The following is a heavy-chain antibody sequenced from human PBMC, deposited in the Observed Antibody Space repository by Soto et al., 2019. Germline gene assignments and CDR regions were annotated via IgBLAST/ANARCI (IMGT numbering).Heavy chain of an antibody. CDR2: IYSGGST. D-gene: IGHD3-3*01. V-gene: IGHV3-53*01. Sequence: PGGSLRLSCAASGFTVSRNYMSWVRQAPGKGLEWVSVIYSGGSTYYADSVKGRFTISRDNSKNPLFLQMNSLRAEDTAVYYCAGSDLEWFDYWGQGTLVTVSS. J-gene: IGHJ4*02. CDR3: AGSDLEWFDY. CDR1: GFTVSRNY.